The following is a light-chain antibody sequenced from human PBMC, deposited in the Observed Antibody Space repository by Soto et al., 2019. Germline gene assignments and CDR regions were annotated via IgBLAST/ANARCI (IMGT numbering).Light chain of an antibody. CDR2: DVS. V-gene: IGLV2-14*01. Sequence: QSALTQPASVSGSPGQSITISCTGTSSDVGGYNYVSWYQQHSGKAPKLMIYDVSNRPSGVSNRFSGSKSGNTASLTISGLQAEDEADYYCSSYTSSSPFGGGTKLTVL. CDR1: SSDVGGYNY. J-gene: IGLJ3*02. CDR3: SSYTSSSP.